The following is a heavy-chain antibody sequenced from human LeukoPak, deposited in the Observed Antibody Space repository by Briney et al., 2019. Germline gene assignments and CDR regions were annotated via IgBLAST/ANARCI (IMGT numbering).Heavy chain of an antibody. V-gene: IGHV3-64*01. CDR3: ARSNWKDY. J-gene: IGHJ4*02. CDR2: ISSNGGTT. D-gene: IGHD1-20*01. Sequence: PGGSLRLSCAAYGFTFSDYYMSWIRQAPGKGLEYVSAISSNGGTTYYANSVKGRFTISRDNSKNTLYLQMGSLRAEDMADYYCARSNWKDYWGQGTLVTVSS. CDR1: GFTFSDYY.